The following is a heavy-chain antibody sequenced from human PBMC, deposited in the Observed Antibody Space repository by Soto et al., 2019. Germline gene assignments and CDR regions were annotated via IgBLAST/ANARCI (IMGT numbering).Heavy chain of an antibody. CDR3: AKQISVAGFDY. CDR1: GFTFNSFA. V-gene: IGHV3-30*18. J-gene: IGHJ4*02. D-gene: IGHD6-13*01. CDR2: ISYDGSNK. Sequence: QVQLVESGGGVVQPGRSLRLSCAASGFTFNSFAMHWVLQAPGKGLEWVAVISYDGSNKYYADSVKGRFTISRDNSKNTLSLQMNSLRPEDTAVYYCAKQISVAGFDYWGPGTLVTVSS.